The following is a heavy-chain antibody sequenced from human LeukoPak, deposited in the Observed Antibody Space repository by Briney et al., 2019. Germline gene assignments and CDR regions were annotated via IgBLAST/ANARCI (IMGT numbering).Heavy chain of an antibody. CDR3: ARDSSSSPGY. CDR1: GGSISSYY. D-gene: IGHD6-6*01. J-gene: IGHJ4*02. CDR2: IYYSGST. Sequence: PSETLSLTCTVSGGSISSYYWSWIRQPPGKGLEWIGYIYYSGSTYYNPSLKSRVTISVDRSKNQFSLKLSSVTAADTAVYYCARDSSSSPGYWGQGTLVTVSS. V-gene: IGHV4-59*12.